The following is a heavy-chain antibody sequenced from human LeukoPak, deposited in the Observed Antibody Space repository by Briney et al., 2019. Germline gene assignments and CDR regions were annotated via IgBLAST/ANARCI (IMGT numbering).Heavy chain of an antibody. V-gene: IGHV1-2*02. J-gene: IGHJ5*02. CDR1: GYTFTDYN. Sequence: ASVKVSCKASGYTFTDYNLHWVRQAPGQGLEWMGWINPGSGGTAYARKFLGRITMTRDTSISTASMDLSRLASDDTAVYYCARGSYDTLTGYPMYNRLDPWGQGTLVTVSS. CDR2: INPGSGGT. CDR3: ARGSYDTLTGYPMYNRLDP. D-gene: IGHD3-9*01.